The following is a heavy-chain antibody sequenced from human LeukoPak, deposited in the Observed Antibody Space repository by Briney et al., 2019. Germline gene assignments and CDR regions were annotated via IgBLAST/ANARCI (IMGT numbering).Heavy chain of an antibody. Sequence: PGGSLRLPCAASGFTFSRYWMHWVRQAPGKGLVWVSRMNTDGSRTDYADSVKGRFTISRDNAKNILYLQMNSLGAEDTAVYSCASDFTGRDDYWGQGTLVTVSS. J-gene: IGHJ4*02. CDR2: MNTDGSRT. V-gene: IGHV3-74*01. CDR1: GFTFSRYW. CDR3: ASDFTGRDDY. D-gene: IGHD2-8*02.